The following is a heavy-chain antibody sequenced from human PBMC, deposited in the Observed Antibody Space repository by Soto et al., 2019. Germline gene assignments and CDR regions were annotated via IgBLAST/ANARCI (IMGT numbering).Heavy chain of an antibody. V-gene: IGHV3-33*01. CDR1: GFTFSSYG. J-gene: IGHJ6*02. Sequence: QVQLVESGGGVVQPGRSLRLSCAASGFTFSSYGMHWVRQAPGKGLEWVAVIWYDGSNKYYADSVKGRFTISRDNSKNTLYLKMNSLRAEDTAVYYCARIRRLSDGMEVWGPGTTVNVPS. D-gene: IGHD3-10*01. CDR2: IWYDGSNK. CDR3: ARIRRLSDGMEV.